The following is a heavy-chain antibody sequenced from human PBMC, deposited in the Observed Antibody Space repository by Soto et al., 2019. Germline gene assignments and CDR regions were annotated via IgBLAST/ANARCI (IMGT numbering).Heavy chain of an antibody. CDR3: ARDVGVTIFGVVYYMDV. CDR1: GYTFTSYG. V-gene: IGHV1-18*01. J-gene: IGHJ6*03. D-gene: IGHD3-3*01. Sequence: ASVKVSCKASGYTFTSYGISWVRQAPGQGLEWMGWISAYNGNTNYAQKLQGRVTMTTDTSTSTAYMELRSLRSDDTAVYYCARDVGVTIFGVVYYMDVWGKGTTVTVSS. CDR2: ISAYNGNT.